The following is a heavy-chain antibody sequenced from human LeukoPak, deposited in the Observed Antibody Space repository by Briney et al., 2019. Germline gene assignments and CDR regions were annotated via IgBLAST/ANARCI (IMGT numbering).Heavy chain of an antibody. J-gene: IGHJ4*02. D-gene: IGHD3-22*01. CDR3: ARALIWGVVVVISYFDY. CDR2: IYYSGST. Sequence: SETLSLTCTVSGGSISSYYWSWIRQPPGKGLEWIGYIYYSGSTNYNPSLKSRVTISVDTSKNQFSLKLSSVTAADTAVYYCARALIWGVVVVISYFDYWGQGTLVTVSS. V-gene: IGHV4-59*12. CDR1: GGSISSYY.